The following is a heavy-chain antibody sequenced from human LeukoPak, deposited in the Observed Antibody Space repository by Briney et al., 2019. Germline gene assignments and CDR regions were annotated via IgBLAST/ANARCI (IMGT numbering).Heavy chain of an antibody. CDR2: INPNSGGT. Sequence: ASVKVSCKASGYTFTGYYMHWVRQAPGQGLEWMGWINPNSGGTNYAQKFQGRVTMTRDTSISTAYMELSRLRSDDTAVYYCARAPPSYYGMDAWGQGTTVTVSS. V-gene: IGHV1-2*02. CDR3: ARAPPSYYGMDA. CDR1: GYTFTGYY. J-gene: IGHJ6*02.